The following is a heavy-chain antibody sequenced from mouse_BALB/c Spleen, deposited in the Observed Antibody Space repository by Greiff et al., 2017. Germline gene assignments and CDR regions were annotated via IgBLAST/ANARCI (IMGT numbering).Heavy chain of an antibody. D-gene: IGHD1-1*01. CDR1: GYSITSGYY. J-gene: IGHJ4*01. CDR2: ISYDGSN. CDR3: AITTVANYYAMDY. V-gene: IGHV3-6*02. Sequence: EVQLQESGPGLVKPSQSLSLTCSVTGYSITSGYYWNWIRQFPGNKLEWMGYISYDGSNNYNPSLKNRISITRDTSKNQFFLKLNSVTTEDTATYYCAITTVANYYAMDYWGQGTSVTVSS.